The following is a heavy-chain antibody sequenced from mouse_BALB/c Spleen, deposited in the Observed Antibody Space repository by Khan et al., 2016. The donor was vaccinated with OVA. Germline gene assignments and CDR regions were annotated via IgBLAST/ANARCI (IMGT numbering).Heavy chain of an antibody. V-gene: IGHV5-17*02. CDR1: GFNFTSNG. D-gene: IGHD1-1*01. J-gene: IGHJ2*01. CDR2: ISSDSNNI. Sequence: EVQLVESGGGLVQPGGSRKLSCAASGFNFTSNGMHWISQAPEKGLEWVAYISSDSNNIDYEDTVKGRVTISRDNPKNTLFLQMTSLRSGDTAVYFCATSSFYGYYFDYWGPGTTLTVSS. CDR3: ATSSFYGYYFDY.